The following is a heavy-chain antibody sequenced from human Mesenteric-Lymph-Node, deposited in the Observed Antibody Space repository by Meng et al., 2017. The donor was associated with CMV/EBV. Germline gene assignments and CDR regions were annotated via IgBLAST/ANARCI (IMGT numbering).Heavy chain of an antibody. J-gene: IGHJ5*02. CDR2: IIPIFGTA. CDR3: ARDSGLELNWFDP. V-gene: IGHV1-69*05. D-gene: IGHD1-7*01. Sequence: SVKVSCKASGFTFVSHGFTWVRQAPGQGLEWMGGIIPIFGTANYAQKFQGRVTITTDESTSTAYMELSSLRSEDTAVYYCARDSGLELNWFDPWGQGTLVTSPQ. CDR1: GFTFVSHG.